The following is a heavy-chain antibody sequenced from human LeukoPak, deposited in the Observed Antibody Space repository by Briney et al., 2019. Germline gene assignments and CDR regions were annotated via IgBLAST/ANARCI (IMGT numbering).Heavy chain of an antibody. CDR1: GGSISTSNYY. D-gene: IGHD3-9*01. CDR3: ARGARTIKRYFDY. CDR2: IFYSGST. V-gene: IGHV4-39*07. Sequence: PSETLSLTCTVSGGSISTSNYYWGWIRQPPGKGLEWIGNIFYSGSTYYGPSLKSRLTISLDTSRNQFSLKLNSVTAADTAVYYCARGARTIKRYFDYWGQGTLVTVSS. J-gene: IGHJ4*02.